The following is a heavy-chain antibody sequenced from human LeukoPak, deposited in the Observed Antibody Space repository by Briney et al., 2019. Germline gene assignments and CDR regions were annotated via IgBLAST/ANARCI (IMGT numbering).Heavy chain of an antibody. V-gene: IGHV4-34*01. J-gene: IGHJ6*03. CDR2: INHSGST. Sequence: SETLSLTCTVSGGSVSNYYWSWIRQPPGKGLEWIGEINHSGSTNYNPSLKSRVTISVDTSKNQFSLKLSSVTAADTAVYYCARGLGGSYYYYYYYMDVWGKGTTVTVSS. D-gene: IGHD1-26*01. CDR3: ARGLGGSYYYYYYYMDV. CDR1: GGSVSNYY.